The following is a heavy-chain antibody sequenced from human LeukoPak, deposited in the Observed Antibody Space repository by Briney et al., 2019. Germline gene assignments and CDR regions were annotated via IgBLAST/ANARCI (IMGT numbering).Heavy chain of an antibody. Sequence: GGSLRLSCAASGFTFSSYAMSRVRQAPGKGLEWVSAISGSGGSTYYADSVKGRFTISRDNSKNTLYLQMNSLRAEDTAVYYCASDSGSYYRFDYWGQGTLVTVSS. D-gene: IGHD1-26*01. J-gene: IGHJ4*02. CDR1: GFTFSSYA. CDR3: ASDSGSYYRFDY. CDR2: ISGSGGST. V-gene: IGHV3-23*01.